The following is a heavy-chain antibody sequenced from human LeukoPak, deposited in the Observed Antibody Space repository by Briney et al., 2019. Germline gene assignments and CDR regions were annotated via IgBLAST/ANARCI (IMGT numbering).Heavy chain of an antibody. CDR3: ASAKRRDGYNYFDY. Sequence: SETLSLTCTVSGGSISSYYWSWIRQPPGKGLEWIGYIYYSGSTNYNPSLKSLVTISVDTSKNQFSLKLSSVTAADTAVYYCASAKRRDGYNYFDYWGQGTLVTVSS. V-gene: IGHV4-59*08. D-gene: IGHD5-24*01. CDR1: GGSISSYY. J-gene: IGHJ4*02. CDR2: IYYSGST.